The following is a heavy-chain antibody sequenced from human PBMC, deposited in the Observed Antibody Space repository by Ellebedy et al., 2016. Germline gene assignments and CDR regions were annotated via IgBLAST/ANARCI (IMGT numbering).Heavy chain of an antibody. D-gene: IGHD1-7*01. Sequence: ASVKVSXKASRYTFTSYDINWVRQATGQGLEWMGWMNPNSGNTGYAQKFQGRVTMTRNTSISTAYMELSSLRSEDTAVYYCARAGWNWGYVSRGGLSAFDIWGQGTMVTVSS. J-gene: IGHJ3*02. CDR1: RYTFTSYD. V-gene: IGHV1-8*01. CDR3: ARAGWNWGYVSRGGLSAFDI. CDR2: MNPNSGNT.